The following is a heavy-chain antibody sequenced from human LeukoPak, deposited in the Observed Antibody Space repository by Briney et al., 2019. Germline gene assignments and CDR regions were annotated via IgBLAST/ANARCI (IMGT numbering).Heavy chain of an antibody. J-gene: IGHJ5*02. CDR3: AKGAGPPWFDP. V-gene: IGHV4-39*01. CDR1: GGSISSGDYY. CDR2: IYYSGST. D-gene: IGHD6-19*01. Sequence: SETLSLTCTVSGGSISSGDYYWGWIRQPPGKGLEWIGSIYYSGSTYYNPSLKSRVTISVDTSENQFSLKLSSVTAADTAVYYCAKGAGPPWFDPWGQGTLVTVSS.